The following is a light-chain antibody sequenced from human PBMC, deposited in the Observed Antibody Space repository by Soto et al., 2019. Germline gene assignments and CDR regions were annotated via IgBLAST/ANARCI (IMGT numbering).Light chain of an antibody. CDR3: QQRSNWPPVT. J-gene: IGKJ5*01. Sequence: EIVLTQSPATLSLSPGDRATLSCRASQSVSSYLAWYQQKPGQAPRLLIYDASNSATGLPARFSGSGSGTDFTLTISSLEPEDFEVYYCQQRSNWPPVTFGQGTRLEIK. CDR1: QSVSSY. V-gene: IGKV3-11*01. CDR2: DAS.